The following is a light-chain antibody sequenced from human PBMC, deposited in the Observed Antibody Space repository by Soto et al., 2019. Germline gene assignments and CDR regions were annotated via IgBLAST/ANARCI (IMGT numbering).Light chain of an antibody. CDR1: QSLSSNTY. Sequence: EIVLTQSPGTLSLSPGESATLSCRASQSLSSNTYLAWYQQRPGQAPRLLVYGASRASGIPDTFSGSGSGADFTLTISRLEPEDFAVYYCQQYASSPLLTFGGGTKVDIK. V-gene: IGKV3-20*01. CDR2: GAS. J-gene: IGKJ4*01. CDR3: QQYASSPLLT.